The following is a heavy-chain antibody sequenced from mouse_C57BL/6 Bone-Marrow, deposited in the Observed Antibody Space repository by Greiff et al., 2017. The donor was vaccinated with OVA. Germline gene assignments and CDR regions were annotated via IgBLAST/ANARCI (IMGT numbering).Heavy chain of an antibody. D-gene: IGHD2-3*01. J-gene: IGHJ3*01. CDR3: ARTFICDGYYAGFAY. V-gene: IGHV1-81*01. CDR1: GYTFTSYG. Sequence: QVQLQQSGAELARPGASVKLSCKASGYTFTSYGISWVKQRTGQGLEWIGEIYPRSGNTYYNEKFKGKATLTVDKSSSTAYMELRSLTSEDSAVYFCARTFICDGYYAGFAYWGQGTLVTVSA. CDR2: IYPRSGNT.